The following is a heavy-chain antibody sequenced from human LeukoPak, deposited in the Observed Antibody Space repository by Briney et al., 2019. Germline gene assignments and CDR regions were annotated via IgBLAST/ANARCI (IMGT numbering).Heavy chain of an antibody. J-gene: IGHJ6*03. V-gene: IGHV3-21*01. CDR3: ARDPKADYDYVWGSYRYNYYYMDV. CDR2: ISSSSSYI. Sequence: GGSLRLSCAASGFTFSSYSMNWVRQAPGKGLEWVSSISSSSSYIYYADSVKGRFTISRDNAKNSLYLQMNSLRAEDTAAYYCARDPKADYDYVWGSYRYNYYYMDVWGKGTTVTVSS. D-gene: IGHD3-16*02. CDR1: GFTFSSYS.